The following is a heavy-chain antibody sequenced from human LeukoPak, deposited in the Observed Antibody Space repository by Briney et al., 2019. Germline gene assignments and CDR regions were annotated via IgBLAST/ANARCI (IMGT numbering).Heavy chain of an antibody. CDR3: ARDQVAAGYVDWFDP. CDR2: TSYDGSNK. Sequence: GGSLRLSCAASGFTFSSYAMHWVRQAPGKGLEWVAVTSYDGSNKYYADSVKGRFTISRDNSKNTLYLQMNSLRAEDTAVYYCARDQVAAGYVDWFDPWGQGTLVTVSS. V-gene: IGHV3-30-3*01. J-gene: IGHJ5*02. D-gene: IGHD2-15*01. CDR1: GFTFSSYA.